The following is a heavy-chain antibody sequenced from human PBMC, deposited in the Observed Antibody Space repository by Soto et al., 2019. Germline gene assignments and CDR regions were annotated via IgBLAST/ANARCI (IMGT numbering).Heavy chain of an antibody. V-gene: IGHV3-21*01. CDR1: RFTFSSYT. Sequence: PAGCPRLSCAASRFTFSSYTRDWVRQAPGKGLEWVSSISSSSSYMYYADSVKGRFTVSRDNAKNSVFLLLNSLRAEDTAVYYCARDKDWAFDYWGEGTLVTVSS. J-gene: IGHJ4*02. CDR2: ISSSSSYM. D-gene: IGHD3-9*01. CDR3: ARDKDWAFDY.